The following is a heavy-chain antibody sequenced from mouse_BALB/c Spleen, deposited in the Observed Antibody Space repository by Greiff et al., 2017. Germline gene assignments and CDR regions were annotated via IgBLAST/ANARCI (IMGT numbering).Heavy chain of an antibody. CDR2: IWSGGST. V-gene: IGHV2-2*02. CDR3: ARNYYGSSYRYFDV. J-gene: IGHJ1*01. Sequence: VQLVESGPGLVQPSQSLSITCTVSGFSLTSYGVHWVRQSPGKGLEWLGVIWSGGSTDYNAAFISRLSISKDNSKSQVFFKMNSLQANDTAIYYCARNYYGSSYRYFDVWGAGTTVTVSS. CDR1: GFSLTSYG. D-gene: IGHD1-1*01.